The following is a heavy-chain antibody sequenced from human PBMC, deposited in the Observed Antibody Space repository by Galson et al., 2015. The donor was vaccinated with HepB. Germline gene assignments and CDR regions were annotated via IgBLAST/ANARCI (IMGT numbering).Heavy chain of an antibody. D-gene: IGHD3-22*01. V-gene: IGHV1-69*06. CDR1: GVTFSSYA. Sequence: SVKVSCKASGVTFSSYAISWLRQAPGQGLEWMGGIIPLFGSAKYAQKLRGRVTITADKSTRTTYMELRSLRSEDTALYYCARQYDTSGYYAYWGQGTLVTVSS. CDR3: ARQYDTSGYYAY. J-gene: IGHJ4*02. CDR2: IIPLFGSA.